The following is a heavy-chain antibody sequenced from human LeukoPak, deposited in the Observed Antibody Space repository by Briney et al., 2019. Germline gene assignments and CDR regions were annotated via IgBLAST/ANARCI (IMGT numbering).Heavy chain of an antibody. J-gene: IGHJ3*02. Sequence: HAGRSLRLSCAASGFTFSSYAMHWVRQAPGKGLEWVGVISYDGSNKYYADSVKGRFTISRDNYKNTLYLQMNSLRAEDTAVYYCARSGYCSGGSCYAHAFDIWGQGTMVTVSS. V-gene: IGHV3-30*04. CDR1: GFTFSSYA. CDR2: ISYDGSNK. CDR3: ARSGYCSGGSCYAHAFDI. D-gene: IGHD2-15*01.